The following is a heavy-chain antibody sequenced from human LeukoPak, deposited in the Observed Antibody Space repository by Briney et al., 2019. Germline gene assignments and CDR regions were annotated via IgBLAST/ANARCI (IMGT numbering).Heavy chain of an antibody. D-gene: IGHD1-26*01. CDR1: GFRFSDYP. J-gene: IGHJ4*02. Sequence: GGSLRLSCGGSGFRFSDYPMDWVRQAPGKGPEWVARIRDKTNGYTTEYAASVRNRFIISRDDSKNSLYFQLNSLESEDTAVYYCARRGPDRALDYWGQGTMVTVSS. CDR2: IRDKTNGYTT. CDR3: ARRGPDRALDY. V-gene: IGHV3-72*01.